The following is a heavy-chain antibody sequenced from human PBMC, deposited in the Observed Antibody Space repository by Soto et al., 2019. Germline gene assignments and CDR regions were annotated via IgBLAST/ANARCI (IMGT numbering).Heavy chain of an antibody. CDR1: GYSFTSYW. D-gene: IGHD2-2*01. CDR3: ARGVGYSSSTSCAPLDY. Sequence: GESLKISCKGSGYSFTSYWISWVRQMPGKGLEWMGRIDPSDSYTNYSPSSQGHVTISADKSISTAYLQWSSLKASDTAMYYCARGVGYSSSTSCAPLDYWGQGTLVTVSS. CDR2: IDPSDSYT. V-gene: IGHV5-10-1*01. J-gene: IGHJ4*02.